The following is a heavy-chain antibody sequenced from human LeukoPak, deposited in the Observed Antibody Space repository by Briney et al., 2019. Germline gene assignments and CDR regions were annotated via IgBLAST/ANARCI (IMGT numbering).Heavy chain of an antibody. Sequence: ASVKVPCKASGYTLTSYGISRVRQAPGHAREWMGWISAYNGNTNYAQKLQGRVTMTTDTSTSTAYMGLRSLRADDTAVYYCARDGLGCSSTSCPFDYWGQGTLVTVSS. CDR2: ISAYNGNT. V-gene: IGHV1-18*01. D-gene: IGHD2-2*01. J-gene: IGHJ4*02. CDR3: ARDGLGCSSTSCPFDY. CDR1: GYTLTSYG.